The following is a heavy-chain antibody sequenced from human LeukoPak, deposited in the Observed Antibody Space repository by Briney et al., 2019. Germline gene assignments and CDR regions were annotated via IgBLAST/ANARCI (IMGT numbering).Heavy chain of an antibody. Sequence: SETLSLTCTVSGGSISSTYYWDWIRQPPGKGLEWIGSIYYSGSTYYNPSLKSRVTISVDTSKNQFSLKLNSVTAADTAVYYCASLVLLYFGALPSGWFDSWGQGTLVTVSS. CDR3: ASLVLLYFGALPSGWFDS. J-gene: IGHJ5*01. V-gene: IGHV4-39*01. CDR1: GGSISSTYY. CDR2: IYYSGST. D-gene: IGHD3-10*01.